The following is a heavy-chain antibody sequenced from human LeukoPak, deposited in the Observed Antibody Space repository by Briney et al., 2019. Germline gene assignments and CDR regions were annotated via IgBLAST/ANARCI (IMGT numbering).Heavy chain of an antibody. V-gene: IGHV1-69*13. CDR3: ARGPARISKGNWFDP. Sequence: SVKVSCKASGGTFSSYAISWVRQAPGQGLEWMGGIIPIFGTANYAQKFQGRVTLTAGESTSTAYMELSSLRSEDTAVYYCARGPARISKGNWFDPWGQGTLVTVSS. J-gene: IGHJ5*02. CDR1: GGTFSSYA. D-gene: IGHD2-15*01. CDR2: IIPIFGTA.